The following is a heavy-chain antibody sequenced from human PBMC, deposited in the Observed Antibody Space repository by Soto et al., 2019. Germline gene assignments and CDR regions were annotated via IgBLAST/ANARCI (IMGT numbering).Heavy chain of an antibody. CDR1: GFTFSSYA. CDR2: ISGSGGST. Sequence: EVQLLESGGGLVQPGGSLRLSCVASGFTFSSYAMRWVRQAPGKGLEGVSAISGSGGSTYYADSVKGRFTISRDNSKNTLYLQMNSLRAEDTAVYYCARRGSGSYYDYWGQGTLVTVSS. CDR3: ARRGSGSYYDY. V-gene: IGHV3-23*01. J-gene: IGHJ4*02. D-gene: IGHD1-26*01.